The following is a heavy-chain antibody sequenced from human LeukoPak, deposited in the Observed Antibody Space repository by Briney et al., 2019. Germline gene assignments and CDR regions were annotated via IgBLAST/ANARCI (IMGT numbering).Heavy chain of an antibody. D-gene: IGHD3-10*02. Sequence: QPGGSLRLSCAASGFTFSSFEMNWVRQSPGKGLEWVSSISSSSSSIFYADSVKGRFTISRDNARNSLYLQMNSLRAEDTAVYYCARDVHPLIDYWGQGTLVTVSS. CDR3: ARDVHPLIDY. CDR2: ISSSSSSI. CDR1: GFTFSSFE. J-gene: IGHJ4*02. V-gene: IGHV3-48*03.